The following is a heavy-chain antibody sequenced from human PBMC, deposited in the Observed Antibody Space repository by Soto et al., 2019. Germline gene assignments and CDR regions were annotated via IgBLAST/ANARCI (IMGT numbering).Heavy chain of an antibody. D-gene: IGHD2-15*01. CDR3: AKDLDSIPLKPLFGY. V-gene: IGHV3-23*01. CDR2: ISGSGGST. J-gene: IGHJ4*02. Sequence: PGGSLRLSCAASGFTFSSYAMSWVRQAPGKGLEWVSAISGSGGSTYYADSVKGRFTISRDNSKNTLYLQMNSLRAEDTAVYYCAKDLDSIPLKPLFGYWGQGTLVTVSS. CDR1: GFTFSSYA.